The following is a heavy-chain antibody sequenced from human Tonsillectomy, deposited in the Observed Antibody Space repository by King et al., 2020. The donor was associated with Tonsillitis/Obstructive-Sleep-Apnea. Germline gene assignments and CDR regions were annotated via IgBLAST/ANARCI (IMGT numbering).Heavy chain of an antibody. CDR3: AREITTGAFDI. CDR2: IDHVGST. J-gene: IGHJ3*02. V-gene: IGHV4-34*01. D-gene: IGHD3-3*01. CDR1: GGSFSGYY. Sequence: VQLQQWGAELLKPSETLSLTCAVYGGSFSGYYWNWIRQPPGKGLEWIGEIDHVGSTNYNPSLKSRVTISADTAKTQFSLKLSSVTAADTAVYYCAREITTGAFDIGGQGTMVTVSS.